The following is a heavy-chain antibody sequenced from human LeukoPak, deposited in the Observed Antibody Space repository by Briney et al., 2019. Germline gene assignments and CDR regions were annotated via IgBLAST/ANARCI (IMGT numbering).Heavy chain of an antibody. CDR2: ISSSGSTI. J-gene: IGHJ5*02. V-gene: IGHV3-11*01. CDR1: GFTFSDYY. CDR3: ASLAMVRGTYNWFDP. Sequence: PGGSLRLSGAASGFTFSDYYMSWIRQAPGKGLEWVSYISSSGSTIYYADSVKGRFTISRDNAKNSLYPQMNSLRAEDTAVYYCASLAMVRGTYNWFDPWGQGTLVTVSS. D-gene: IGHD3-10*01.